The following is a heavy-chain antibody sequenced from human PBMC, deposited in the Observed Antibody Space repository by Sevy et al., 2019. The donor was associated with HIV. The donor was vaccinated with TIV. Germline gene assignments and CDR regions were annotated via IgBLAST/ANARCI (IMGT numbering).Heavy chain of an antibody. D-gene: IGHD2-2*01. Sequence: GGSLRLSCSASGFTFSNYAMHWVRQAPGKGLEYVSGLSSDNAGSTYYADSVNGRFTISRDNSKNTLYLQINSLRAEDTAVYYCARGPLRYCSSSSCYEGDNYYYGMDVWGQGTTVTVSS. J-gene: IGHJ6*02. CDR1: GFTFSNYA. CDR3: ARGPLRYCSSSSCYEGDNYYYGMDV. CDR2: LSSDNAGST. V-gene: IGHV3-64*04.